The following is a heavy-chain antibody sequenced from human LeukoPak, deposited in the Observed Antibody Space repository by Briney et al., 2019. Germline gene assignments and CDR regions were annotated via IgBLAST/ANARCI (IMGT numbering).Heavy chain of an antibody. CDR1: GFTFSSSA. CDR3: ARDATQYLRYGYFDY. V-gene: IGHV3-21*01. Sequence: PGRSLRLSCAASGFTFSSSAMNWVRQAPGKGLEWVSSINQISSHIYYAESVRGRFSISRDNAKNSVYLQMNSLRAEDTAIYYCARDATQYLRYGYFDYWGPGILVTVSS. D-gene: IGHD3-9*01. J-gene: IGHJ4*02. CDR2: INQISSHI.